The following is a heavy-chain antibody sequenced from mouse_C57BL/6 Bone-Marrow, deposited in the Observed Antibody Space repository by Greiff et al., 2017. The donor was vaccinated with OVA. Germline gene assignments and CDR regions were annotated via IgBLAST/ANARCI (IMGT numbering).Heavy chain of an antibody. V-gene: IGHV5-4*01. CDR3: ARDDSDYVLFAY. CDR2: ISDGGSYT. D-gene: IGHD2-4*01. CDR1: GFTFSSYA. Sequence: VMLVESGGGLVKPGGSLKLSCAASGFTFSSYAMSWVRQTPEKRLEWVATISDGGSYTYYPDNVKGRFTISRDNAKNNLYLQMRHLKSEATAMYYCARDDSDYVLFAYWGQGTLVTVSA. J-gene: IGHJ3*01.